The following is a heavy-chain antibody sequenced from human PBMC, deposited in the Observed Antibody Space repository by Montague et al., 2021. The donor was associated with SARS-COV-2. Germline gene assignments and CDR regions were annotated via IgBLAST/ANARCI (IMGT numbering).Heavy chain of an antibody. CDR3: AGAVSVRRAVNWFDP. D-gene: IGHD3-10*01. J-gene: IGHJ5*02. Sequence: SETLSLTCAVHGGSFSGYLWSWIRQPPGKGLEWIGQINHSGNTXXXASXXXRVTMSVDTSKNQFSLKLTSVTAADTAVYYCAGAVSVRRAVNWFDPWGQGTLVTVSS. CDR2: INHSGNT. CDR1: GGSFSGYL. V-gene: IGHV4-34*01.